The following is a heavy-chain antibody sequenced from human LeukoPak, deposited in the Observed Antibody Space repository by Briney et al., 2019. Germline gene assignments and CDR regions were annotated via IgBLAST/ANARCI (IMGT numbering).Heavy chain of an antibody. D-gene: IGHD5-18*01. J-gene: IGHJ4*02. Sequence: GASVKVSCKASGYTFTTYDINWVRQATGQGLEWMGWMNPNSGNTGYAQKFQGRVTMTRNTSISTAFMELSGLRSEDTAVYFCARRNTAMVAGLAYWGQGSLVTVSS. CDR1: GYTFTTYD. CDR3: ARRNTAMVAGLAY. V-gene: IGHV1-8*01. CDR2: MNPNSGNT.